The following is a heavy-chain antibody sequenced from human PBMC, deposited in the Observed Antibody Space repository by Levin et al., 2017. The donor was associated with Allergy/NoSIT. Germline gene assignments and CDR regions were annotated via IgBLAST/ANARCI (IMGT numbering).Heavy chain of an antibody. CDR1: GSSFTSYW. CDR2: IYPGDSDT. V-gene: IGHV5-51*01. CDR3: ARRGTRDYYYYMDV. D-gene: IGHD2-8*02. J-gene: IGHJ6*03. Sequence: GGSLRLSCQGSGSSFTSYWIGWVRQLPGKGLEWMGIIYPGDSDTRYSPSFQGQVTISADKSISTAYLQWSSLKASATAIYYCARRGTRDYYYYMDVWGKGTTVTVSS.